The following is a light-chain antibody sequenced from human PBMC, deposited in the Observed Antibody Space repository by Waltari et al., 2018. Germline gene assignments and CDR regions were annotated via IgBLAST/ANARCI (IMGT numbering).Light chain of an antibody. Sequence: EVVLTQSPGTLSLSPGERATLSCRASQSVASSYLAWYQQKPGQAPRLLMYEASGRATGIPLRFSGSGSGADFTLTISRLEPEDFAVYFCQYYGSPVSFGQGTKVEVK. J-gene: IGKJ1*01. CDR2: EAS. CDR3: QYYGSPVS. V-gene: IGKV3-20*01. CDR1: QSVASSY.